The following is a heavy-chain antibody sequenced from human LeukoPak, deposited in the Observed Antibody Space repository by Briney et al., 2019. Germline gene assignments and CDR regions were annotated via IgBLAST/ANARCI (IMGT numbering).Heavy chain of an antibody. Sequence: PGGSLRLSCAASGFTFSSYSMNWVRQAPGKGLEWVSSISSSSSYIYYADSVKGRFTISRDNAKNSLYLQMNSLRAEDTAVYYCAREYCSGGTCYEVGDYWGQGTLVTVSS. J-gene: IGHJ4*02. D-gene: IGHD2-15*01. CDR1: GFTFSSYS. V-gene: IGHV3-21*01. CDR2: ISSSSSYI. CDR3: AREYCSGGTCYEVGDY.